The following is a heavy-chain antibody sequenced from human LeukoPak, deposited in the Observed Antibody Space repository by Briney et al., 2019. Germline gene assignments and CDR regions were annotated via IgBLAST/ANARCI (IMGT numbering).Heavy chain of an antibody. CDR1: GFTFSNYG. V-gene: IGHV3-66*04. J-gene: IGHJ4*02. CDR2: IYSGGST. D-gene: IGHD1-1*01. Sequence: PGGSLRLSCAASGFTFSNYGMHWVRQAPGKGLEWVSVIYSGGSTYYADSVKGRFTISRDNSKNTLYLQMNSLRAEDTAVYYCARLERRWGPFDYWGQGTLVTVSS. CDR3: ARLERRWGPFDY.